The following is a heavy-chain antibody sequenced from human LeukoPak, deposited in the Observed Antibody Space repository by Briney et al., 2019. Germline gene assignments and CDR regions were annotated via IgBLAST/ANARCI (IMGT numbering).Heavy chain of an antibody. CDR3: AGGGYSYGYGPFDY. J-gene: IGHJ4*02. V-gene: IGHV3-30-3*01. Sequence: GGSLRLSCAASGFTFSSYAMHWVRQAPGKGLEWVAVISYDGSNKYYADSVKGRFTISRDNSKNTLYLQMNSLRAEDTAVYYCAGGGYSYGYGPFDYWGQGTLVTVSS. D-gene: IGHD5-18*01. CDR2: ISYDGSNK. CDR1: GFTFSSYA.